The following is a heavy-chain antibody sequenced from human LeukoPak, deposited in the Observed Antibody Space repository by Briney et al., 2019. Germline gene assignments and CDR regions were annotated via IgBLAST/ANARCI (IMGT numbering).Heavy chain of an antibody. V-gene: IGHV3-30*09. D-gene: IGHD3-10*01. Sequence: PGRALRHSCASSVFTFSSYAMHWVRPAPGRGLEWVGVISYDGSKKYYADSVKGRFANSRDKSKNTLYLQMNSLRAEDTAVYYCARGADGSGSRGPFDIWGQGTMVTVSS. CDR3: ARGADGSGSRGPFDI. J-gene: IGHJ3*02. CDR2: ISYDGSKK. CDR1: VFTFSSYA.